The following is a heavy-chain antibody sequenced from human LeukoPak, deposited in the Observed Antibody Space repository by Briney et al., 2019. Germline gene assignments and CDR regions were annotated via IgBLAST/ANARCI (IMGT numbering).Heavy chain of an antibody. Sequence: PGGSLRLSCAASGFTFSSYAMSWVRQAPGKGLEWVSAISGSGGSTYYADSVKGRFTISRDNSKNTLYLQMNSLRAEDTAVYYCGKGARVPGAIGHLQPWGQGTLGTGSS. V-gene: IGHV3-23*01. J-gene: IGHJ4*03. D-gene: IGHD2-2*01. CDR3: GKGARVPGAIGHLQP. CDR1: GFTFSSYA. CDR2: ISGSGGST.